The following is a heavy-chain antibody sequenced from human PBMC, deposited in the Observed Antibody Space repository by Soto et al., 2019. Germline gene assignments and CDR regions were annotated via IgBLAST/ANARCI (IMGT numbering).Heavy chain of an antibody. CDR1: GGSVSSGSYF. D-gene: IGHD3-16*01. V-gene: IGHV4-61*01. J-gene: IGHJ3*01. CDR3: ARRGPGGRAFDL. Sequence: QVQLQESGPGLVKPSETLSLTCTVSGGSVSSGSYFWSWIRQPPGKGLEWIGYIYYSGTTNYNPSLKSRVTISLDTSNNQSSLKLSSVTAADTAVYYCARRGPGGRAFDLWGQGTMVTVSS. CDR2: IYYSGTT.